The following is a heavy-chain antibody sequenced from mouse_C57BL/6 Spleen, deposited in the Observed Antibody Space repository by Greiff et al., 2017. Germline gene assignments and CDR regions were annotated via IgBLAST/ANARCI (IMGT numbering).Heavy chain of an antibody. CDR1: GYAFSSSW. CDR2: IYPGDGDT. J-gene: IGHJ3*01. V-gene: IGHV1-82*01. CDR3: ARRDSFAY. Sequence: VQLQQSGPELVKPGASVKISCKASGYAFSSSWMNWVKQRPGKGLEWIGRIYPGDGDTNYNGKFKGKATLTADKSSSTAYMQLRSLTSEDSAVYFCARRDSFAYWGQGTLVTVSA.